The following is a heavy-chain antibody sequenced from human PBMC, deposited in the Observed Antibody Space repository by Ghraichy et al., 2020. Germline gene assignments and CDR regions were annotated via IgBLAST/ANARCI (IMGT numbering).Heavy chain of an antibody. D-gene: IGHD3-16*01. Sequence: GGSLRLSCEASEFTFSGYEMNWVRLAPGRGLEWLSYISTSGNTIYYADSVKGRFTISRDNAKNSVYLQMNRLTAEDTDIYYCASDSHYYYGMDVWGQGATVTGSS. V-gene: IGHV3-48*03. J-gene: IGHJ6*01. CDR2: ISTSGNTI. CDR1: EFTFSGYE. CDR3: ASDSHYYYGMDV.